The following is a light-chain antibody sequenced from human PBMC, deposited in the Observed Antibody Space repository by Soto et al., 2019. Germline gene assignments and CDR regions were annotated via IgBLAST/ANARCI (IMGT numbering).Light chain of an antibody. CDR2: EVT. J-gene: IGLJ1*01. CDR1: SSDVGAYKY. Sequence: SALTQPASVSGSPGQSITISCTGTSSDVGAYKYVSWYQQLPGTAPKLMIYEVTNRPSGVSNRFSGSKSGNTASLTISGLQAEDEADYYCSSYTRTTTLVVFGTGTKLTVL. CDR3: SSYTRTTTLVV. V-gene: IGLV2-14*01.